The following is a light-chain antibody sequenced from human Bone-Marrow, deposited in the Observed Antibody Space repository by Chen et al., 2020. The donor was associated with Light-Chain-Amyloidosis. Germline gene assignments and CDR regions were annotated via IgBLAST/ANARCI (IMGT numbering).Light chain of an antibody. CDR1: NIGSTS. CDR3: QVWERSSDRPV. Sequence: SYVLTPPSSVSVAPGQTATIACGGNNIGSTSVPWYQQTPGQAPLLVAYDDSDQPSGIPERLSCSNSGNTATLPIGRVDAGDEADYYCQVWERSSDRPVFGGGTKLTVL. V-gene: IGLV3-21*02. J-gene: IGLJ3*02. CDR2: DDS.